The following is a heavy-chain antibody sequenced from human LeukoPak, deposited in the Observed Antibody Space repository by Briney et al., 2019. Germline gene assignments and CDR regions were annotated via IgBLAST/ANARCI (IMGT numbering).Heavy chain of an antibody. Sequence: ASVNVSRKSSVYIFTDHFIHCVRQAPGQGLEWMVWINPNSGGTNNAQKSQGRVTMTGDTYIGTAYMELRDLSSDDTAVYYCARSYGSGRREVFDIWGQGTRVTVSS. CDR3: ARSYGSGRREVFDI. D-gene: IGHD3-10*01. CDR2: INPNSGGT. J-gene: IGHJ3*02. CDR1: VYIFTDHF. V-gene: IGHV1-2*02.